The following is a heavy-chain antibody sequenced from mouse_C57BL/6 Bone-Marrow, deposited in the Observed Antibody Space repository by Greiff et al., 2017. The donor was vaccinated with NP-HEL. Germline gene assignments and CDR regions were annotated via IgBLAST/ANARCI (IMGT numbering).Heavy chain of an antibody. CDR2: IYPASGST. CDR1: GYTFTGYW. V-gene: IGHV1-9*01. Sequence: VQVVEPGAELMKPGASVKLSCKATGYTFTGYWIEWVKQRPGHGLEWIGEIYPASGSTNYNEKFKGKATFTVDTSSNTAYMQLSSLTTEDSSIYYCASGYYDYVVEFAYWGQGTLVTVSA. J-gene: IGHJ3*01. D-gene: IGHD2-4*01. CDR3: ASGYYDYVVEFAY.